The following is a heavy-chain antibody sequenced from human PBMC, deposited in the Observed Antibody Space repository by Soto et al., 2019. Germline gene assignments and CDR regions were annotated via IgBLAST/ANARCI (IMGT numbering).Heavy chain of an antibody. V-gene: IGHV1-3*04. D-gene: IGHD2-2*01. CDR3: ARARFCSGISCSLNWFDP. Sequence: ASVKVSCKASGYTFTSYAISWVRQAPGQGLEWMGWINTVNSHTKYSQSFQDRVSFTRDTSANTTYLDLSSLKSEDTAVYYCARARFCSGISCSLNWFDPWGHGTLVTVS. CDR2: INTVNSHT. CDR1: GYTFTSYA. J-gene: IGHJ5*02.